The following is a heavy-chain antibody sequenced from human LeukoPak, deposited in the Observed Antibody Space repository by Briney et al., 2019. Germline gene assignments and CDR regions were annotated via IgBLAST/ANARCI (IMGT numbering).Heavy chain of an antibody. CDR2: ISYDGSNK. Sequence: PGGSLRLSCAASGFTFSSYGMHWVRQAPGKGLEWVAVISYDGSNKYYADSVKGRFTISRDNSKNTLYLQMNSLRAEDTAVYYCAKEPHYYYDSSGYYDYWGQGTLVTVSS. V-gene: IGHV3-30*18. D-gene: IGHD3-22*01. CDR1: GFTFSSYG. CDR3: AKEPHYYYDSSGYYDY. J-gene: IGHJ4*02.